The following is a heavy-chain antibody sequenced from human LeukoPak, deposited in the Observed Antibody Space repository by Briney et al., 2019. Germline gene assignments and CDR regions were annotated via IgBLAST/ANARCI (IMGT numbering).Heavy chain of an antibody. Sequence: SETLSLTCSVSGGSISGYYWSWIRQPPGKGLEWIGYIYSTGSTNYNPSLKSRVTISVDTSKNQFSLKVSSVTAADTAVYYCARGLPDIVVVPAARNFDYWGQGTLVTVSS. CDR2: IYSTGST. CDR1: GGSISGYY. J-gene: IGHJ4*02. CDR3: ARGLPDIVVVPAARNFDY. V-gene: IGHV4-59*12. D-gene: IGHD2-2*01.